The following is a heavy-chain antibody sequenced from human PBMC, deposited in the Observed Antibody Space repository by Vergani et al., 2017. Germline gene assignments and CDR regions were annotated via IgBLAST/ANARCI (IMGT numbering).Heavy chain of an antibody. CDR1: GFTFRSCE. V-gene: IGHV3-48*03. Sequence: VQGGEWGGGWIERGGSVRLPCGAWGFTFRSCEVKGVRQAQGKGLGWVLYISSRESTIYYADSVKGRFTISRDNAKNSLYLKMNSLRAEDTAVYYCAGGAALYYYYYMDVWGKGTTVTVSS. D-gene: IGHD2-15*01. CDR2: ISSRESTI. CDR3: AGGAALYYYYYMDV. J-gene: IGHJ6*03.